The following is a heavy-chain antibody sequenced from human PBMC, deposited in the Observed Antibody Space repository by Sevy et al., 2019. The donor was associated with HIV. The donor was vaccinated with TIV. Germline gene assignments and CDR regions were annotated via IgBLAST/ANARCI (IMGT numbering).Heavy chain of an antibody. V-gene: IGHV3-7*01. J-gene: IGHJ4*02. D-gene: IGHD1-26*01. CDR1: GFTFSNFW. CDR3: ARDTSGSHSSTGGLDY. Sequence: GGSLRLSCAASGFTFSNFWMDWVRQAPGKGLEWVANIKEDGGEKYYVDSVKGRFTISRDNTKNSLYLQMTSLRAEDTAIYYCARDTSGSHSSTGGLDYWGQGTLVTVSS. CDR2: IKEDGGEK.